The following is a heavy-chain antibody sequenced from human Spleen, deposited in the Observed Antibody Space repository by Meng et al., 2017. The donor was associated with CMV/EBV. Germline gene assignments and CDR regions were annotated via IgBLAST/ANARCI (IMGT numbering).Heavy chain of an antibody. Sequence: ASVKVSCKASGYTFTTYGISWVRQAPGQGPEWRGWISVDNGDTHYAQKFQGRVTMTTDTSTSTAYMEVGNLRSDDTAVYYCARWAPLDCIIASCYFPDYWGQGTLVTVS. D-gene: IGHD2-2*01. CDR3: ARWAPLDCIIASCYFPDY. V-gene: IGHV1-18*01. CDR2: ISVDNGDT. CDR1: GYTFTTYG. J-gene: IGHJ4*02.